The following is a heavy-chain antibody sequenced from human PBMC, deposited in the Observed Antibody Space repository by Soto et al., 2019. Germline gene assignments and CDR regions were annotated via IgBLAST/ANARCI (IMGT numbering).Heavy chain of an antibody. Sequence: GCLRPSSTGSGFTFGIYWMSGVRPAPGKGLEWVANIKQDGSEKYYVDSVKVRFTIARDNAKNSLYLQMNSLRAEDTAVYYCARGGGVTTYTFYYYYYGMDVWGQGTKVTVSS. D-gene: IGHD4-4*01. CDR1: GFTFGIYW. CDR3: ARGGGVTTYTFYYYYYGMDV. CDR2: IKQDGSEK. V-gene: IGHV3-7*03. J-gene: IGHJ6*02.